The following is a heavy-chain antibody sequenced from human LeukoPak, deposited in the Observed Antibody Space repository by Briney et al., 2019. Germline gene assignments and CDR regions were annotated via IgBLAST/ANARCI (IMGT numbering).Heavy chain of an antibody. D-gene: IGHD2-21*01. CDR1: GFTFSSYW. J-gene: IGHJ3*01. CDR2: INSDGSST. V-gene: IGHV3-74*01. CDR3: ARSLGGDNFDF. Sequence: QTGGSLRLSCAASGFTFSSYWMHWVRQAPGKGLVWVSRINSDGSSTTYADSVKGRFTISRDNAKNTLYLQMNGLRAEDTAVYYCARSLGGDNFDFWGQGTMVTVSS.